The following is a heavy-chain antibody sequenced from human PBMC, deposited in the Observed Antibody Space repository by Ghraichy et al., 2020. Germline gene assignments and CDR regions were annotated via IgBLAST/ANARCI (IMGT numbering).Heavy chain of an antibody. D-gene: IGHD4-23*01. CDR2: IYTSGST. J-gene: IGHJ6*02. CDR1: GGSISSYY. Sequence: SETLSLTCTVSGGSISSYYWSWIRQPAGKGLEWIGRIYTSGSTNYNPSLKSRVTMSVDTSKNQFSLKLSSVTAADTAVYYCARGDYGGNSANYYYGMDVWGQGTTVTVSS. V-gene: IGHV4-4*07. CDR3: ARGDYGGNSANYYYGMDV.